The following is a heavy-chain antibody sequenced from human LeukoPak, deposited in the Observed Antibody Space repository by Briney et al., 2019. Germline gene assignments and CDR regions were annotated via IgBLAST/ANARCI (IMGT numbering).Heavy chain of an antibody. V-gene: IGHV3-7*01. J-gene: IGHJ4*02. CDR2: IKQDGSGR. CDR3: ARARSSCCDFDY. CDR1: GFTFSSSW. D-gene: IGHD2-15*01. Sequence: PGGSLRLSCAASGFTFSSSWMSWVRQAPGKGLEWVANIKQDGSGRYFVASVKGRFTISRDNAKNSLFLQMNSLRAEDTAVYYCARARSSCCDFDYWGQGTLVTVSS.